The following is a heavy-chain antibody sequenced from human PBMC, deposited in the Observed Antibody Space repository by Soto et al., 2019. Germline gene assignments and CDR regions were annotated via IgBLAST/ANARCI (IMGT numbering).Heavy chain of an antibody. J-gene: IGHJ4*02. V-gene: IGHV1-18*01. CDR2: ISTYNGNT. Sequence: QVQLVQSGAEVKKPGASVKVSCKASGYTFTTYGITWVRQAPGQGLEWMGWISTYNGNTNYAQKLQGRVTMTTDTSTSTAYMELRSLRSDDTAVYYCARRSDIMSTIRNLDFDYWGQGTLVTVSS. CDR3: ARRSDIMSTIRNLDFDY. CDR1: GYTFTTYG. D-gene: IGHD5-12*01.